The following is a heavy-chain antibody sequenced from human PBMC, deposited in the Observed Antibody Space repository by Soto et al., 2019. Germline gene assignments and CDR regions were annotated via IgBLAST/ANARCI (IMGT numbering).Heavy chain of an antibody. CDR3: ARHEAGWYFDS. CDR1: GGSISSGDFY. J-gene: IGHJ4*02. CDR2: IYYSGST. D-gene: IGHD6-25*01. Sequence: PSETLSLTCTVSGGSISSGDFYWSWLRQPPGKGLEWIANIYYSGSTFYNPSLKSRVTISLDTSKNQFSLKLRSVTAADTAVYYCARHEAGWYFDSWGQGTLVTVSS. V-gene: IGHV4-39*01.